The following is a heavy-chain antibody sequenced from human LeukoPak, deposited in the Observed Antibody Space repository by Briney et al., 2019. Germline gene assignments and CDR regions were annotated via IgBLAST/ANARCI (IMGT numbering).Heavy chain of an antibody. CDR2: IYTSGST. Sequence: PSETLSLTCTVSGGSISSYYWSCIRPPAGKGVEWIGRIYTSGSTNYNPSLKSRVTMSVDTSKNQFSLKLSSVTAADTAVYYCARATLYQQLGPLDAFDIWGQGTMVTVSS. D-gene: IGHD6-13*01. CDR3: ARATLYQQLGPLDAFDI. CDR1: GGSISSYY. J-gene: IGHJ3*02. V-gene: IGHV4-4*07.